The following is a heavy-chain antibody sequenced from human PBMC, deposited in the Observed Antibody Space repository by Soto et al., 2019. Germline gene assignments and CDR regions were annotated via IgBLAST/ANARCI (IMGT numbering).Heavy chain of an antibody. CDR1: GGSISNSANH. Sequence: QVQLQESGPGLVRPSQTLSLSCTVSGGSISNSANHWSWIRQHPGEGLEWIGYIYYSGGTYYSPSLKRRVTMSIDASKNQFSLKLSSVTAAETAVYYCAKGVRGVPNWFDPWGQGTLVTVSS. CDR3: AKGVRGVPNWFDP. D-gene: IGHD3-10*01. J-gene: IGHJ5*02. V-gene: IGHV4-31*03. CDR2: IYYSGGT.